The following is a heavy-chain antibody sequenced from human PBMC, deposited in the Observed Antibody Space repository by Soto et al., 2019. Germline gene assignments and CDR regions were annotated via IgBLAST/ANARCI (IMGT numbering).Heavy chain of an antibody. D-gene: IGHD3-9*01. V-gene: IGHV4-39*01. CDR1: GDSINSDKYY. CDR3: ARLERLATISYYFDF. Sequence: SDSLSLTFSVSGDSINSDKYYWGWSGGPRGWGLEWIGSIDCRGKTYFSPGLQARVSISLGKSESQCALRLNSVTAAYSSVYFCARLERLATISYYFDFWGQGAQVTVSS. CDR2: IDCRGKT. J-gene: IGHJ4*02.